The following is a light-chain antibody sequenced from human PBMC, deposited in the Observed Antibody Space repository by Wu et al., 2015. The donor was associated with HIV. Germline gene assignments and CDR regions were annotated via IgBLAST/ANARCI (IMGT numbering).Light chain of an antibody. J-gene: IGKJ1*01. Sequence: EIVLTQSPGTLSLSPGERATLSCRATQDVSSTYLDWYQQKPGQAPRLLIYGVSSRATGIPDRFSGSGSGTDFTLTISRLEPEDFAVYYCHQYGSSPQTFGQGTKVEIK. CDR3: HQYGSSPQT. CDR2: GVS. CDR1: QDVSSTY. V-gene: IGKV3-20*01.